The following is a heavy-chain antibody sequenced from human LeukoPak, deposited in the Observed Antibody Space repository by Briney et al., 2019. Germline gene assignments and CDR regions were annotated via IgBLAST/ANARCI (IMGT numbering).Heavy chain of an antibody. D-gene: IGHD3-10*01. CDR1: GYTFTSHA. J-gene: IGHJ5*02. V-gene: IGHV1-3*01. CDR3: AREHYYGSGRSFRYWFDP. Sequence: ASVKVSCKASGYTFTSHAMHWVRQAPRQRLEWMGWINAGNGNTKYSQKFQGRVTITRDTSATTAHMELSSLRSEDTAVYYCAREHYYGSGRSFRYWFDPWGQGTLVTVSS. CDR2: INAGNGNT.